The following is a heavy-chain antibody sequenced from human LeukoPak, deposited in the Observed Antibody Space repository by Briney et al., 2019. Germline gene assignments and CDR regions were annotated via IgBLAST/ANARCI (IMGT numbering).Heavy chain of an antibody. CDR3: ARSDYYGSGRGSFDV. V-gene: IGHV4-30-4*08. J-gene: IGHJ6*02. D-gene: IGHD3-10*01. CDR1: GGSISSGDYY. Sequence: SETLSLTCTVSGGSISSGDYYWSWIRQPPGKGLEWIGYIYYSGSTNYNPSLKSRVTISVDTSKNQFSLKLSSVTAADTAVYYCARSDYYGSGRGSFDVWGQGTTVTVSS. CDR2: IYYSGST.